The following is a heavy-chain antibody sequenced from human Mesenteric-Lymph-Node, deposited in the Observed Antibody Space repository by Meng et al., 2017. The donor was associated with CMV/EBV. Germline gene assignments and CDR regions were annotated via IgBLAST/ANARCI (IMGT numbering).Heavy chain of an antibody. J-gene: IGHJ4*02. CDR3: AKDHACSSTSCYFDY. CDR1: GFTVSSNN. V-gene: IGHV3-23*01. D-gene: IGHD2-2*01. Sequence: GESLKISCAASGFTVSSNNMNWVRQAPGKGLEWVSAISGSGGSTFYADSVKGRFTISRDNSKNTLYLQMNSLRAEDTAVYYCAKDHACSSTSCYFDYWGQGTLVTVSS. CDR2: ISGSGGST.